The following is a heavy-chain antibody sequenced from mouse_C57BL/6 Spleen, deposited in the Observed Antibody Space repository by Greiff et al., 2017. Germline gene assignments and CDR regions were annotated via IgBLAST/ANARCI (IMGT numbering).Heavy chain of an antibody. D-gene: IGHD2-4*01. V-gene: IGHV1-69*01. CDR1: GYTFTSYW. J-gene: IGHJ2*01. CDR2: IDPSDSYT. Sequence: VQLQQPGAELVMPGASVKLSCKASGYTFTSYWMHWVKQRPGQGLEWIGEIDPSDSYTTYNQKFKGKSTLTVEKSSSTAYMQLSSLTSEDSAVXYGAKWGLRRKGNDYFDYWGQGTTLTVSS. CDR3: AKWGLRRKGNDYFDY.